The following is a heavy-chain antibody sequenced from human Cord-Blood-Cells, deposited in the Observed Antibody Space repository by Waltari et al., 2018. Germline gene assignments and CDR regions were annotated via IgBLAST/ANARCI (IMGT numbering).Heavy chain of an antibody. Sequence: QVQLQQWGAGLLKPSETLSLTCAVYGGSFSGYYWSWIRKPPGKGLEWIGEINHSGSTNYNPSLKSRVTISVDTSKNQFSLKLSSVTAADTAVYYCASAPGTTGTTYYYYYGMDVWGQGTTVTVSS. D-gene: IGHD1-1*01. CDR1: GGSFSGYY. CDR2: INHSGST. CDR3: ASAPGTTGTTYYYYYGMDV. V-gene: IGHV4-34*01. J-gene: IGHJ6*02.